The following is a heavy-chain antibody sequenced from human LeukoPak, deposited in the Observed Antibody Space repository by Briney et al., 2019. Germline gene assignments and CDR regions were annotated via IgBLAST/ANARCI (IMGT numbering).Heavy chain of an antibody. CDR2: ISYDGSNK. D-gene: IGHD2-15*01. V-gene: IGHV3-30*04. CDR1: GFTFSSYA. Sequence: GGSLRLSCAASGFTFSSYAMHWVRQAPGKGLEWVAVISYDGSNKYYADSVKGRFTISRDNSKNTPYLQMNSLRGEDTAVCYCARGPGEYCSGGSCYSAGYWGQGTLVTVSS. J-gene: IGHJ4*02. CDR3: ARGPGEYCSGGSCYSAGY.